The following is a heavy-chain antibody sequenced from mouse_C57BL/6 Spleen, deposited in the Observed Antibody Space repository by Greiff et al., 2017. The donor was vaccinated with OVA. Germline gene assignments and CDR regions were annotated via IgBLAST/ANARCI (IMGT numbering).Heavy chain of an antibody. V-gene: IGHV3-6*01. CDR2: ISYDGSN. J-gene: IGHJ3*01. CDR1: GYSITSGYY. Sequence: EVQLQQSGPGLVKPSQSLSLTCSVTGYSITSGYYWNWIRQFPGNKLEWMGYISYDGSNNYNPSLKNRISITRDTSKNQFFLKLNSVTTEDTATYYCASNYGSSYPFAYWGQGTLVTVSA. D-gene: IGHD1-1*01. CDR3: ASNYGSSYPFAY.